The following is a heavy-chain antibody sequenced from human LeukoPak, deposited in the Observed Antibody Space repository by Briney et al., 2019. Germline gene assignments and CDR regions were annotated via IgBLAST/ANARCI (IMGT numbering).Heavy chain of an antibody. Sequence: PGGSRELSGAALGFTVGRNSLSWFRRAQGKGLEWVSVIYSGGSTYYADSVKGRFTISRDNSKNTLYLQMNSLRAEDTAVYYCAREYQLLGGQGTLVTVSS. CDR2: IYSGGST. CDR1: GFTVGRNS. D-gene: IGHD2-2*01. J-gene: IGHJ4*02. CDR3: AREYQLL. V-gene: IGHV3-53*01.